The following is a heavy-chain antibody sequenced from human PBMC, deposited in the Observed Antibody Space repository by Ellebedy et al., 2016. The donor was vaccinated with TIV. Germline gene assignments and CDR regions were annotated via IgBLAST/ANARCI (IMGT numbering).Heavy chain of an antibody. Sequence: SGPTLVKPTQTLTLTCTFSGFSLSTSGVGVGWIRQPPGKALEWLALIYWDDDKRYSPSLKSRLTITKDTSKNQVVLTMTNVDPMDTATYFCAHHYSSSWYPVYWGQGTLVTVSS. CDR1: GFSLSTSGVG. J-gene: IGHJ4*02. D-gene: IGHD6-13*01. CDR2: IYWDDDK. CDR3: AHHYSSSWYPVY. V-gene: IGHV2-5*02.